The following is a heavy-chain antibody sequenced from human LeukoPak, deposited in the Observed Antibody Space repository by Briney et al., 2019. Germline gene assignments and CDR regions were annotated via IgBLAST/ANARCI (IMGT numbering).Heavy chain of an antibody. CDR3: AKDRPHPSAEPTIFDY. CDR1: GFTFSNYA. J-gene: IGHJ4*02. CDR2: ISGSGVNT. Sequence: PGGSLRLSCAASGFTFSNYAMSWVRQAPGKGLEWVSAISGSGVNTYYVDSVKGRFTISRDNTKNTLYLQMNSLRVEDTAVYYCAKDRPHPSAEPTIFDYGGQGTLVTVSS. V-gene: IGHV3-23*01. D-gene: IGHD1-14*01.